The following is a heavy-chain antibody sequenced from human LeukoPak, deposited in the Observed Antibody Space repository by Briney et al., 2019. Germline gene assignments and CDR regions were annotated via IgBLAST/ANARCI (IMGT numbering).Heavy chain of an antibody. CDR3: AREREDYDILTGYYKVFDY. CDR2: TSSSSSYI. CDR1: GFTFSSYS. V-gene: IGHV3-21*01. J-gene: IGHJ4*02. Sequence: GGSLRLSCAASGFTFSSYSMNWVRQAPGKGLEWVSSTSSSSSYIYYADSVKGRFTISRDNAKNSLYLQMNSLRAEDTAVYYCAREREDYDILTGYYKVFDYWGQGTLVTVSS. D-gene: IGHD3-9*01.